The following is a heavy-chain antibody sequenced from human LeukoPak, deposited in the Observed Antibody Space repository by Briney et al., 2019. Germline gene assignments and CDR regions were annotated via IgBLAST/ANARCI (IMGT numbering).Heavy chain of an antibody. Sequence: SETLSLTCTVSGGSISSYYWSWIRQPPGKGLEWIGCFYYSGSTNYNPSLKSRVTISVDTSKNQFSLKLRSVTAADTAVYYCASGPGRSCSGGSCPNWFDPWGQGTLVTVSS. V-gene: IGHV4-59*01. CDR1: GGSISSYY. CDR3: ASGPGRSCSGGSCPNWFDP. D-gene: IGHD2-15*01. J-gene: IGHJ5*02. CDR2: FYYSGST.